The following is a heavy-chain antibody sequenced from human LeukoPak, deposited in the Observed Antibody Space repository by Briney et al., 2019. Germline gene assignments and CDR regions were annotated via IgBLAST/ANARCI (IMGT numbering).Heavy chain of an antibody. D-gene: IGHD5-24*01. CDR1: GFTLSDHY. V-gene: IGHV3-11*01. Sequence: PGGSLRLSCAASGFTLSDHYMNWIRQAPGKGLEWLSYISSSGGILYYADSVKGRFTISRDNAKNSLSLQMISLRVEDTAVYYCARAVRRDGYNHVDAFDLWGQGSMVTVSS. J-gene: IGHJ3*01. CDR3: ARAVRRDGYNHVDAFDL. CDR2: ISSSGGIL.